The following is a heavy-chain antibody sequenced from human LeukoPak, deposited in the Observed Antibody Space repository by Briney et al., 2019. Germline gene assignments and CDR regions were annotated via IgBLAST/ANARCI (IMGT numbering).Heavy chain of an antibody. CDR1: GFIFASYA. D-gene: IGHD6-13*01. CDR3: ARDLSYSTSPGSMDV. CDR2: ISGSGGTT. J-gene: IGHJ6*02. V-gene: IGHV3-23*01. Sequence: GGSLRLSCAASGFIFASYAMSWVRQAPGKGLEWVSVISGSGGTTDYADSVKGRFTVSRDDSKNTLYLQMNSLRAEDTAVYYCARDLSYSTSPGSMDVWGQGTTVTVSS.